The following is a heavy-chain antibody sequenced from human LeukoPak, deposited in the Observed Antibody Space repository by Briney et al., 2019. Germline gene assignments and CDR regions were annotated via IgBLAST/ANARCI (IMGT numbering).Heavy chain of an antibody. CDR1: GYIFIGYY. Sequence: ASVKVSCKASGYIFIGYYMHWVRQAPGQGLEWMGWINPNSGGTNYAQKFQGRVTMTRDTSISTAYMELSRLRSDDTTVYFCARCASQYYNWFDPWGQGTLVTVSS. CDR3: ARCASQYYNWFDP. J-gene: IGHJ5*02. CDR2: INPNSGGT. V-gene: IGHV1-2*02. D-gene: IGHD2/OR15-2a*01.